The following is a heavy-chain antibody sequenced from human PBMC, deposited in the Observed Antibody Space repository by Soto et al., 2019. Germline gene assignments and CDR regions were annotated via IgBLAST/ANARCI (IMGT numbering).Heavy chain of an antibody. CDR2: IRSKTYGGTT. CDR1: EFTFGDYA. V-gene: IGHV3-49*03. Sequence: GGSLRLSCTASEFTFGDYAMSWFRQAPGKGLEWVGFIRSKTYGGTTEYAASVKGRFTISRDDSKSIAYLKMNSLKTEDTAVYYCAREANYYDSSGYYLLTYFDYWGQGTLVTVS. D-gene: IGHD3-22*01. CDR3: AREANYYDSSGYYLLTYFDY. J-gene: IGHJ4*02.